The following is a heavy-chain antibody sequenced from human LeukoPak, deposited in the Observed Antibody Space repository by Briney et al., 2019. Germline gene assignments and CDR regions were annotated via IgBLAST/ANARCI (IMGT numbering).Heavy chain of an antibody. CDR3: ARGGIGYSYGF. CDR2: ISSSSSYI. V-gene: IGHV3-21*01. CDR1: GFTFDDYA. Sequence: PGRSLRLSCAASGFTFDDYAMHWVRQAPGKGLEWVSSISSSSSYIYYADSVKGRFTISRDNAKNSLYLQMNSLRAEDTAVYYCARGGIGYSYGFWGQGTLVTVSS. J-gene: IGHJ4*02. D-gene: IGHD5-18*01.